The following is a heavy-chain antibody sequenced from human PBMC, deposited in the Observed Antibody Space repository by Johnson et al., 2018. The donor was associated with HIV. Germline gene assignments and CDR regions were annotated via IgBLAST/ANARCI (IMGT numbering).Heavy chain of an antibody. CDR1: GFTFRNYD. J-gene: IGHJ3*02. Sequence: VQLVESGGGVVRPGGSLRLSCAASGFTFRNYDMHWVRQATVKSLEWVSAIGSAGATYYSGSVKGRFTISRESAKNSLYLQMNSLRAGDTAVYYCVRDRRGGAFDIWGQGTMVTVSS. D-gene: IGHD3-16*01. CDR3: VRDRRGGAFDI. V-gene: IGHV3-13*01. CDR2: IGSAGAT.